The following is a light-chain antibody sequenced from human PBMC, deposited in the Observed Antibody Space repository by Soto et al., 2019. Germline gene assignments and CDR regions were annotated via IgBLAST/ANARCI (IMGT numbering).Light chain of an antibody. J-gene: IGLJ2*01. CDR3: GTSDSTLRGHVL. V-gene: IGLV1-51*01. CDR1: TSSIGNNF. CDR2: DND. Sequence: QSVLTQPPSVSAAPGQKVTISCSGITSSIGNNFVSWYQQLPGTAPKLLIWDNDKRLSGIPERFSGSRSGTSATLDISGLQTGDEADYYCGTSDSTLRGHVLFGGGTKLTVL.